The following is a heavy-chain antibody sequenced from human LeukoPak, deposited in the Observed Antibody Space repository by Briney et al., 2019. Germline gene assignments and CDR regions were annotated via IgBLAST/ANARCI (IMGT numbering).Heavy chain of an antibody. Sequence: SETLSLTCTVSGGSIMNSNYYWGWIRQPPGKGLEWIGTIFYSGSTYYNPSLKSRVTISIDMSKNQFSLKVTSVTAADTAVYYCARQGEQWLVRADYWGQGTLVTVSS. CDR2: IFYSGST. D-gene: IGHD6-19*01. CDR3: ARQGEQWLVRADY. CDR1: GGSIMNSNYY. J-gene: IGHJ4*02. V-gene: IGHV4-39*01.